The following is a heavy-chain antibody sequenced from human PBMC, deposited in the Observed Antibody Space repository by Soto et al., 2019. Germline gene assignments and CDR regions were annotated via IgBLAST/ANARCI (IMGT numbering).Heavy chain of an antibody. CDR1: GYTFTSYG. J-gene: IGHJ4*02. Sequence: GASVKVSCKASGYTFTSYGISWVRQAPGQGLEWMGWISAYNGNTNYAQKLQGRVTMTTDTSTSTAYMELGSLRSDDTAVYYCAREGDSYGYTAYFDYWGQGTLVTVSS. D-gene: IGHD5-18*01. V-gene: IGHV1-18*01. CDR3: AREGDSYGYTAYFDY. CDR2: ISAYNGNT.